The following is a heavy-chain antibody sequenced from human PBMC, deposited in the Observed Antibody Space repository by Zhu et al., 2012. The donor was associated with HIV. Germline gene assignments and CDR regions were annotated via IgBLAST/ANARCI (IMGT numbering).Heavy chain of an antibody. Sequence: QVQLQESGPGLVKPSETLSLTCAVSGSSIISTYYWGWIRQPPGKGLEWIGSIYHSETTYYNPSLKSRVTISIDTANNQFSLKLSSVTAADTAVYYCARHSWTATDYFDYWGQGTRVTVSS. V-gene: IGHV4-38-2*01. D-gene: IGHD3-3*02. CDR3: ARHSWTATDYFDY. CDR1: GSSIISTYY. J-gene: IGHJ4*02. CDR2: IYHSETT.